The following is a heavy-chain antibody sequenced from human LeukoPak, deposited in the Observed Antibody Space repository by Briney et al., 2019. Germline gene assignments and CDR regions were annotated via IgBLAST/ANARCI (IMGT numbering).Heavy chain of an antibody. CDR2: IYYSGST. D-gene: IGHD3-3*01. CDR1: GGSISSYY. J-gene: IGHJ6*03. Sequence: SETLSLTCTVSGGSISSYYWSWIRQPPGKGLEWIGYIYYSGSTNYNPSLKSRVTISVDTSKNQFSLKLSSVTAADTAVYYCARGNYDFWSGPPGGDYYYMDVWGKGTTVTVSS. V-gene: IGHV4-59*01. CDR3: ARGNYDFWSGPPGGDYYYMDV.